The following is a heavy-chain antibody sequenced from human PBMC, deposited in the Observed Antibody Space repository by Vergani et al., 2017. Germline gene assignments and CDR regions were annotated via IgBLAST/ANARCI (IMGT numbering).Heavy chain of an antibody. CDR3: ATSRGLLTFFDY. D-gene: IGHD2-15*01. V-gene: IGHV3-48*03. CDR1: GFTFSSYE. CDR2: ISSSSSYI. J-gene: IGHJ4*02. Sequence: EVQLLESGGGLVQPGGSLRLSCAASGFTFSSYEMNWVRQAPGKGLEWVSYISSSSSYIYYADSVKGRFTISRDNAKNSLYLQMNSLRAEDTAVYYCATSRGLLTFFDYWGQGTLVTVSS.